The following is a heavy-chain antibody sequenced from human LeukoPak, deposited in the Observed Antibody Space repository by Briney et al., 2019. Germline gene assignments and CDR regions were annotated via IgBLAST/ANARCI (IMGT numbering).Heavy chain of an antibody. D-gene: IGHD3-16*01. J-gene: IGHJ5*01. V-gene: IGHV3-7*01. CDR1: GFSFRTYW. Sequence: GGSLRLSCAASGFSFRTYWMTWVRQAPGKGLEWVANLSPEGSDKFYVDSVKGRFTIFRDNAKSSVYLQMSSLRVEDTAVYFCARDAYTSASDSWGQGTLVSVSS. CDR3: ARDAYTSASDS. CDR2: LSPEGSDK.